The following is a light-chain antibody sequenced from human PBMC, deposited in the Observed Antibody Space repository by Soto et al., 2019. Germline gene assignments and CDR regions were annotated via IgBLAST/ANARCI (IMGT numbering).Light chain of an antibody. CDR1: NSNIGTKI. Sequence: QSVLTQPPSASAAPGQRVTISCCGSNSNIGTKIVNWYQQLPGTAPRLLIYTNNQRPSGVPQRFSGSKTGTSASLAIGGLQSEDGADYYCAAWDASLGAYVFGTGTKVTVL. CDR3: AAWDASLGAYV. V-gene: IGLV1-44*01. J-gene: IGLJ1*01. CDR2: TNN.